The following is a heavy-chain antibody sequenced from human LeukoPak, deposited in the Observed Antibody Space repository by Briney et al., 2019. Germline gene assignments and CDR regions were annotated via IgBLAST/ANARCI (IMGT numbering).Heavy chain of an antibody. D-gene: IGHD3-10*01. CDR3: AKAIGSGSGYFDY. J-gene: IGHJ4*02. Sequence: GGSLRLSCAASGFTFSPYSMNWARRAPGKGLEWVSYITGSSDTIHYADSVKGRFTISRDNSKNTLYLQLSSLRAEDTAIYSCAKAIGSGSGYFDYWGQGTLVTVSS. CDR1: GFTFSPYS. V-gene: IGHV3-48*01. CDR2: ITGSSDTI.